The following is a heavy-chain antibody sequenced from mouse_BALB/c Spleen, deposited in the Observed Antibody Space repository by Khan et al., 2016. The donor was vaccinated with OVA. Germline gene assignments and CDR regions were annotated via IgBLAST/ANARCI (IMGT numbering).Heavy chain of an antibody. D-gene: IGHD1-1*01. J-gene: IGHJ1*01. CDR3: DISYYGSVWYFDV. CDR2: IYPGDGRT. V-gene: IGHV1S56*01. Sequence: QVQLQQSGPELVKPGASVKMSCKASGYTFRTYYIHWVKQRPGQGLEWIGWIYPGDGRTKYNEKFKDKTTLTADKSPSAAYMLLSSLTSEDSAIFFWDISYYGSVWYFDVWGAGTTVTVSS. CDR1: GYTFRTYY.